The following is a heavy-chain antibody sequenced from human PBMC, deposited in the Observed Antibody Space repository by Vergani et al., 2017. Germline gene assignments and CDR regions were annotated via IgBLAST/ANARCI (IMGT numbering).Heavy chain of an antibody. Sequence: QVQLQQWGAGLLKPSETLSLTCAVYGGSFSGYYWSWIRQPPGKGLEWIGEINHSGSTNYNPSLKSRVTISVDTSKNQFSLKLSSVTAADTAVYYCARAGYSYGFCGMDVWGRGTTVTVSS. D-gene: IGHD5-18*01. CDR1: GGSFSGYY. CDR3: ARAGYSYGFCGMDV. CDR2: INHSGST. V-gene: IGHV4-34*01. J-gene: IGHJ6*02.